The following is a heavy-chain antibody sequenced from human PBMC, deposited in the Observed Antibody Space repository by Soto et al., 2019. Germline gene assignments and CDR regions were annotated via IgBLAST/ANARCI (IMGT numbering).Heavy chain of an antibody. J-gene: IGHJ4*02. CDR1: GFTFSSYG. CDR2: ISYDGSNK. D-gene: IGHD4-4*01. V-gene: IGHV3-30*18. Sequence: GSLRLSCAASGFTFSSYGMHWVRQAPGKGLEWVAVISYDGSNKYYADSVKGRFTISRDNSKNTLYLQMNSLRAEDTAVYYCAKDTVRLGYLAGQEHYCDHWGQGTLVTGSS. CDR3: AKDTVRLGYLAGQEHYCDH.